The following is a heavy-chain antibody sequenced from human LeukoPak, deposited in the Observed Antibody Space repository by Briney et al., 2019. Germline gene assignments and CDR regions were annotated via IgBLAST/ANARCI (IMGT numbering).Heavy chain of an antibody. J-gene: IGHJ4*02. CDR1: GFTFVDYA. CDR3: AKEKTRVVPAVVDY. Sequence: GGSLRLSCAASGFTFVDYAMHWVRQAPGKGLEWVSGISWNSGSIGYADSVKGRFTISRDNSKNTLYLQMNSLRAEDTAVYYCAKEKTRVVPAVVDYWGQGTLVTVSS. D-gene: IGHD2-2*01. CDR2: ISWNSGSI. V-gene: IGHV3-9*01.